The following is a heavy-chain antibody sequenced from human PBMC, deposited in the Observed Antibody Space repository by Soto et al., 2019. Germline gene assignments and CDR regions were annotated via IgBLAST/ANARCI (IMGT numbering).Heavy chain of an antibody. V-gene: IGHV4-59*01. CDR1: GGSMSEYF. D-gene: IGHD3-3*01. Sequence: SETLSLTCSVSGGSMSEYFWSWIRQSPGKGLEWIGYIYYLGSTDYNPSLKSRVTISVDTSKNQFSLKLSSVTAADTAVYYCARGSSGDFDYWGQGTLVTVSS. J-gene: IGHJ4*02. CDR2: IYYLGST. CDR3: ARGSSGDFDY.